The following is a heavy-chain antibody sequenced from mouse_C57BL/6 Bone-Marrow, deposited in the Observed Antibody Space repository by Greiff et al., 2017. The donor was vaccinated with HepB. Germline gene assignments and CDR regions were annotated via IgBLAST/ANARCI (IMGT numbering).Heavy chain of an antibody. CDR1: GYTFTSYG. D-gene: IGHD2-3*01. V-gene: IGHV1-81*01. Sequence: QVQLQQSGAELARPGASVKLSCKASGYTFTSYGISWVKQRTGQGLEWIGEIYPRSGNTYYNEKFKGKATLTADKSSSTAYMALRSLTSEDSAVYFCARWLLYYAMDYWGQGTSVTVSS. J-gene: IGHJ4*01. CDR2: IYPRSGNT. CDR3: ARWLLYYAMDY.